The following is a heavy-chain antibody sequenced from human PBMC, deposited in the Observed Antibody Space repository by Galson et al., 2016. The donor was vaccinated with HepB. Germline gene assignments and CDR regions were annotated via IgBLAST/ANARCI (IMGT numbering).Heavy chain of an antibody. D-gene: IGHD6-13*01. Sequence: SLRLSCAASGFTFNDYWMHWVRQAPGRGLDWVSRINNDGSSSTYADSVKGRFTISRDNSKNTLYLQMNSLRAEDTAVYYCASCMGWYGMCAFEIWGQGTMVTVSS. J-gene: IGHJ3*02. CDR1: GFTFNDYW. CDR3: ASCMGWYGMCAFEI. V-gene: IGHV3-74*01. CDR2: INNDGSSS.